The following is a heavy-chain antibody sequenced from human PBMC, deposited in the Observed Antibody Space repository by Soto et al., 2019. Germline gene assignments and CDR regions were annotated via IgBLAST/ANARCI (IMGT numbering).Heavy chain of an antibody. CDR1: GFTFSGYS. J-gene: IGHJ4*02. CDR3: ARSDDKDILTGCYN. D-gene: IGHD3-9*01. CDR2: IGHSGCSI. Sequence: PGGSLRLSCAASGFTFSGYSMNWVRQAPGKGLEWVSSIGHSGCSINYGDSVKGRFTISRDNSNSMLLLEMNGLRVEDTAVYYCARSDDKDILTGCYNWGQGALVTVSS. V-gene: IGHV3-23*01.